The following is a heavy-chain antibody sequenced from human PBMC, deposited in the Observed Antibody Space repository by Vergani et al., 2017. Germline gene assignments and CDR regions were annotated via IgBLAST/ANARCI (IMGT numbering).Heavy chain of an antibody. D-gene: IGHD4-23*01. CDR1: GASINNDFYY. Sequence: QVQLQESGPGLVKPSQTLSLTCTVSGASINNDFYYWHWIRQPAGKGLEWIGRIYVSGITDYNSSLQSRVSMSVDTSKNQFSLTLTSVTAADTAVYDCARDNKQLRPRAFDLGGQGTMVTVS. CDR2: IYVSGIT. CDR3: ARDNKQLRPRAFDL. J-gene: IGHJ3*01. V-gene: IGHV4-61*02.